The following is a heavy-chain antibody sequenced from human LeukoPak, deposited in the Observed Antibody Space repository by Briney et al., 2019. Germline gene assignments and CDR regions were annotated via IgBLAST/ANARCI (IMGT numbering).Heavy chain of an antibody. CDR3: ARGGCSSTSCYTDYYYMDV. CDR1: GHTFTSYY. Sequence: ASVKVSCKASGHTFTSYYMHWVRQAPGQGLEWMGIINPSGGSTSYAQKFQGRVTMTRDTSTSTVYMELSSLRSEDTAVYYCARGGCSSTSCYTDYYYMDVWGKGTTVTVSS. D-gene: IGHD2-2*02. CDR2: INPSGGST. V-gene: IGHV1-46*01. J-gene: IGHJ6*03.